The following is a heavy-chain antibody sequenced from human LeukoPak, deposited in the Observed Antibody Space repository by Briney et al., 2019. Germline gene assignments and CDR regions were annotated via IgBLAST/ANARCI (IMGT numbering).Heavy chain of an antibody. CDR1: GFTFNSYA. Sequence: PGGSLRLSCAASGFTFNSYAIYWVRQAPGKGLEYLSAISSDGGTAYYADSVKGRFTISRDNSKNTVYLQMSSLRAEDTAVYYCVNIALAVYWGQGTLVTVSS. J-gene: IGHJ4*02. CDR2: ISSDGGTA. D-gene: IGHD2-21*01. V-gene: IGHV3-64D*09. CDR3: VNIALAVY.